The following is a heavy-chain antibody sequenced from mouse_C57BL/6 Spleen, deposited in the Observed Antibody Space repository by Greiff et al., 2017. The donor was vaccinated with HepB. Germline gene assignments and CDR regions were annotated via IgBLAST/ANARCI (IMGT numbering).Heavy chain of an antibody. D-gene: IGHD4-1*01. CDR1: GFTFSDYY. V-gene: IGHV5-12*01. CDR3: ARSPGTGAMDY. Sequence: EVHLVESGGGLVQPGGSLKLSCAASGFTFSDYYMYWVRQTPEKRLEWVAYISNGGGSTYYPDTVKGRFTISRDNAKNTMYLQMSRLKSEDTAMYYCARSPGTGAMDYWGQGTSVTVSS. CDR2: ISNGGGST. J-gene: IGHJ4*01.